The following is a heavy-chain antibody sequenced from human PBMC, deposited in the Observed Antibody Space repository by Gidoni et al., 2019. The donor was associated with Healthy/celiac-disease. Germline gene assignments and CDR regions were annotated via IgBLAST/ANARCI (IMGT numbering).Heavy chain of an antibody. Sequence: QVQLVQSGAEVKKPGASVKVSCKASGYTFTSYYMHWVRQAPGQGLEWVGIINPSGGSTSYAQKFQGRVTMTRDTSTSTVYMELSSLRSEDTAVYYCARDAAMVGLPIYWGQGTLVTVSS. CDR2: INPSGGST. CDR1: GYTFTSYY. J-gene: IGHJ4*02. D-gene: IGHD5-18*01. CDR3: ARDAAMVGLPIY. V-gene: IGHV1-46*01.